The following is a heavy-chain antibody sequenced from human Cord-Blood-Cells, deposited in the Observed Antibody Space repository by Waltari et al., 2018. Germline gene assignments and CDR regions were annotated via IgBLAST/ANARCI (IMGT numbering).Heavy chain of an antibody. J-gene: IGHJ4*02. V-gene: IGHV1-2*02. CDR1: GYTFTGYY. CDR2: INPNSGGT. Sequence: QVQLVQSGAEVKKPGASVKVSCKASGYTFTGYYMHWVRQAPGQGLEWMGWINPNSGGTNYAQKFQGRVTITADESTSTAYMELSSLRSEDTAVYYCARESAVVTAQPFDYWGQGTLVTVSS. D-gene: IGHD2-21*02. CDR3: ARESAVVTAQPFDY.